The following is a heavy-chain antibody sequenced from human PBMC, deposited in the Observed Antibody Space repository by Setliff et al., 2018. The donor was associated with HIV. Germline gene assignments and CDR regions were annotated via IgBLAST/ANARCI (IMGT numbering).Heavy chain of an antibody. CDR3: AVDSRSRPTT. CDR1: GFTFSSYG. CDR2: IWYDGSNK. Sequence: LRLSCAASGFTFSSYGMHWVRQAPGKGLEWVAVIWYDGSNKYYVDSVKGRFTTSRDNSKNSLYLEMNSLRAEDTAVYFCAVDSRSRPTTWGQGTLVTVSS. J-gene: IGHJ5*02. D-gene: IGHD5-12*01. V-gene: IGHV3-33*03.